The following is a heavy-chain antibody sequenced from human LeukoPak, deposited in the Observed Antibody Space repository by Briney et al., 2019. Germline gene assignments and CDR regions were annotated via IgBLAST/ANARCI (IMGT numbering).Heavy chain of an antibody. J-gene: IGHJ4*02. CDR2: IYYSGST. V-gene: IGHV4-59*01. CDR3: ARDLGDGYIDY. CDR1: GGSISSYY. D-gene: IGHD5-24*01. Sequence: SETLSLTCTVSGGSISSYYWSWIRQPPGRGLEWIGYIYYSGSTNYNPSLKSRVTISVDTSKNQFSLKLSSVTAADTAVYYCARDLGDGYIDYWGQGTLVTVSS.